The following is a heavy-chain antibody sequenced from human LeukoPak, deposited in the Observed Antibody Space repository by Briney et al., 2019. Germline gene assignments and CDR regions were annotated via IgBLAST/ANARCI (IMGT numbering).Heavy chain of an antibody. V-gene: IGHV1-69*05. J-gene: IGHJ4*02. D-gene: IGHD3/OR15-3a*01. CDR2: IIPIFGTA. Sequence: ASVKVSCKASGGTFSSYTISWVRQAPGQGLEWMGRIIPIFGTANYAQKFQGRVTITTDESTSTAYMELSSLRSEDTAVYYCASIIFASFNGGYDYWGQGTLVTVSS. CDR3: ASIIFASFNGGYDY. CDR1: GGTFSSYT.